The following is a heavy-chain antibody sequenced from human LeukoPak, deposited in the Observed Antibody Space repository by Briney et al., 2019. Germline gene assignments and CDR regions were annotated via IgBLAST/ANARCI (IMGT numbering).Heavy chain of an antibody. CDR1: GFSFSSYS. CDR3: ARDDSAFDLGALDYYYGMDV. CDR2: ISSRNTYI. Sequence: GGSLRLSCAASGFSFSSYSMTWVRQAPGKGLERVSSISSRNTYIYYADSVKGRFTISRDNAKNSLYLQMNTLRAEDTAVYYCARDDSAFDLGALDYYYGMDVWGQGTTVTVSS. V-gene: IGHV3-21*01. J-gene: IGHJ6*02. D-gene: IGHD5-12*01.